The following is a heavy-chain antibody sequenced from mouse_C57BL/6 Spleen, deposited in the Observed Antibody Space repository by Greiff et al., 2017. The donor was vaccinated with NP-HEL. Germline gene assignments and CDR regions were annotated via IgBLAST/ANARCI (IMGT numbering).Heavy chain of an antibody. CDR1: GYTFTSYW. V-gene: IGHV1-5*01. Sequence: VHVKQSGTVLARPGASVKMSCKTSGYTFTSYWMHWVKQRPGQGLEWIGAIYPGNSDTSYNQKFKGKAKLTAVTSASTAYMELSSLTNEDSAVYYCTRTDYYGSSYPFDYWGQGTTLTVSS. D-gene: IGHD1-1*01. J-gene: IGHJ2*01. CDR2: IYPGNSDT. CDR3: TRTDYYGSSYPFDY.